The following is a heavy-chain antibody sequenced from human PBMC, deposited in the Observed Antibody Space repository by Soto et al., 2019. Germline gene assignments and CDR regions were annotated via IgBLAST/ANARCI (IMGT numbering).Heavy chain of an antibody. V-gene: IGHV3-23*01. CDR3: AKGVYYYDSSGYLDP. CDR1: GFTFYKYA. CDR2: ISGSGGTT. D-gene: IGHD3-22*01. Sequence: PGGSLRLCCAASGFTFYKYAMSWVRQAPGKGLEWVSGISGSGGTTYYADSVKGRFTISRDNSQNTLYLQMFSLRAEDTALYYCAKGVYYYDSSGYLDPWGQGTPVTVS. J-gene: IGHJ5*02.